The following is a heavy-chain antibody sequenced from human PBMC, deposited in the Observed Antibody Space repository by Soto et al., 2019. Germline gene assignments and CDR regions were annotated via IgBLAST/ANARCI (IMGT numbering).Heavy chain of an antibody. CDR3: AESPYSSGWYDWYFDL. Sequence: EVQLLESGGGLVQSGGSLRLSCAASGFTFSSYAMSWVRQAPGKGLEWVSAISGSGGSTYYADSVKGRFTISRDNSKNTLYLQMSSLRAEDTAVYYCAESPYSSGWYDWYFDLWGRGTLVTVSS. V-gene: IGHV3-23*01. CDR2: ISGSGGST. CDR1: GFTFSSYA. J-gene: IGHJ2*01. D-gene: IGHD6-19*01.